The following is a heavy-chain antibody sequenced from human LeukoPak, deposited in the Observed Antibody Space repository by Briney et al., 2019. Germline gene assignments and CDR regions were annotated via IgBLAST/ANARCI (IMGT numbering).Heavy chain of an antibody. D-gene: IGHD6-19*01. V-gene: IGHV1-69*06. CDR1: GGTFSSYA. CDR2: IIPIFGTA. CDR3: ASSQWLVRWGYYYYYMDV. J-gene: IGHJ6*03. Sequence: ASVKVSCKASGGTFSSYAISWVRQAPGQGLEWMGGIIPIFGTANYAQKFQGRVTITADKSTSTAYTELSSLRSEDTAVYYCASSQWLVRWGYYYYYMDVWGKGTTVTVSS.